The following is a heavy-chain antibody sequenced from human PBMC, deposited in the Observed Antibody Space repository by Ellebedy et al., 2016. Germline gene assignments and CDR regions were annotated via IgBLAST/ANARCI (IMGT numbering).Heavy chain of an antibody. CDR3: AKRSYNSGTRDY. CDR2: ISDDGGAS. D-gene: IGHD3-10*01. Sequence: GGSLRLSXVASGFPFSRHALSWVRQAPGKGLEWVSTISDDGGASDYADSVKGRFTISRDRSKNTLYMQMNSLRVEDTAIYYCAKRSYNSGTRDYWGQGTLVTVSS. CDR1: GFPFSRHA. J-gene: IGHJ4*02. V-gene: IGHV3-23*01.